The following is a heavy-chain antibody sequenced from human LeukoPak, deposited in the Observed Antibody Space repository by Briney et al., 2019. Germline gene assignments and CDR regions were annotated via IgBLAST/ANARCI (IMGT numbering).Heavy chain of an antibody. CDR2: IDSRDNT. J-gene: IGHJ5*02. CDR3: ARESTPLRGAFDP. Sequence: GGSLRLSCAASGFTVRNNHMSWGRQAPGKGLEWVSVIDSRDNTYHADSVKGRFTISRHTSKNTLYLQMNSLRAEDTAVYYCARESTPLRGAFDPWGPGTLVSVSS. V-gene: IGHV3-53*04. D-gene: IGHD5-24*01. CDR1: GFTVRNNH.